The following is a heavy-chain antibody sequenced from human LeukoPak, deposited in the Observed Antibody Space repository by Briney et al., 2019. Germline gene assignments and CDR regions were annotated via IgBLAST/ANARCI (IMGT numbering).Heavy chain of an antibody. V-gene: IGHV1-69*05. D-gene: IGHD3-22*01. CDR2: IIPMLGIV. CDR1: GGTFNNYS. CDR3: VRGPYHDSDWYSWFDP. J-gene: IGHJ5*02. Sequence: SVKVSCKASGGTFNNYSISWVRQAPGQGLEWMGGIIPMLGIVNYVQRFQGRVTITTDEPTSTAYMELTSLRSEDTAVYYCVRGPYHDSDWYSWFDPWGQGALVTVSS.